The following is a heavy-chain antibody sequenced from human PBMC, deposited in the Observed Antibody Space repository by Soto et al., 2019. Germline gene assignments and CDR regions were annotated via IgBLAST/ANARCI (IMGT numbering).Heavy chain of an antibody. CDR3: SSDTARVYYAMDV. V-gene: IGHV3-73*01. Sequence: GSLRLSCAASGFTFSGSAMHWVRQASGKGLEWVGRIRSKTNSYATAYAASVKGRFTISRDDSKNTAYLQMNSLKTEDTAVYYGSSDTARVYYAMDVWGKGTTVTVAS. J-gene: IGHJ6*04. D-gene: IGHD5-18*01. CDR1: GFTFSGSA. CDR2: IRSKTNSYAT.